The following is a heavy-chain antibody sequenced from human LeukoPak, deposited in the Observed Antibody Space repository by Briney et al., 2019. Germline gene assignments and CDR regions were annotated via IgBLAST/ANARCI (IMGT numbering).Heavy chain of an antibody. D-gene: IGHD2-21*02. CDR3: AKVTDWYFDL. CDR2: ISWNSGSI. CDR1: GFTFDDYA. J-gene: IGHJ2*01. Sequence: PGRSLRLSCAASGFTFDDYAMHWVRQAPGKGLEWVSGISWNSGSIGYADSVKGRFTISRDNSKNTLYLQMNSLRAEDTAVYYCAKVTDWYFDLWGRGTLVTVSS. V-gene: IGHV3-9*01.